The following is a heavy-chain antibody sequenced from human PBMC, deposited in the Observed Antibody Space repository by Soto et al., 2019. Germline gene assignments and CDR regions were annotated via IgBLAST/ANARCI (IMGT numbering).Heavy chain of an antibody. CDR3: AKVSISKSSAVTFDS. Sequence: QVQLVESGGGMVQPGRSLRLSCTVSGFTFSTYDMHWVRQAPGKGLEWVAVVSYDAGYKNYADSVKGRFTISRDNSKNTLYLQMNGLSPEDTAVYYCAKVSISKSSAVTFDSWGQGTLVTVSS. V-gene: IGHV3-30*18. D-gene: IGHD2-15*01. CDR2: VSYDAGYK. J-gene: IGHJ4*02. CDR1: GFTFSTYD.